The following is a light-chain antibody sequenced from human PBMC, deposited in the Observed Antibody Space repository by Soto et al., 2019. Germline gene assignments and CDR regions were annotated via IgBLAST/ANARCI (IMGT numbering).Light chain of an antibody. J-gene: IGLJ3*02. V-gene: IGLV2-14*01. Sequence: QSALTQPASVSGSPGQSITISCSGTSSDVGGYNYVSWYQQHPGKAPKLMIYEVSNRSSGVSNRFSGSKSGNTASLTISGLQAEDEADYYCTSYTSYSTVLFGGGTKVTVL. CDR2: EVS. CDR1: SSDVGGYNY. CDR3: TSYTSYSTVL.